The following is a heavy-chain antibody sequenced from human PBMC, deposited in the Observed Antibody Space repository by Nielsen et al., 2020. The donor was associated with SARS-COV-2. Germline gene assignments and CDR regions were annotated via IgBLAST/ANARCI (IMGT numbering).Heavy chain of an antibody. V-gene: IGHV3-33*06. CDR2: IWHDGSNE. CDR3: AKTGDYFVVVPAATLDV. Sequence: GGSLRLSCAAHGFSFMSYGMHWVRQAPGKGLEWVAVIWHDGSNEYYGDSVKGRFTVSRDNSKNTLYLQMNSLRAEDTAVYYCAKTGDYFVVVPAATLDVWGQGTTVTVSS. CDR1: GFSFMSYG. D-gene: IGHD2-2*01. J-gene: IGHJ6*02.